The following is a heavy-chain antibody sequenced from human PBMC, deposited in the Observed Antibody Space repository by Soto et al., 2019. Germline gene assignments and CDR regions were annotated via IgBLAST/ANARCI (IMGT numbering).Heavy chain of an antibody. CDR1: GFTFSSYW. CDR3: ARGPSIYDYGGDFDY. CDR2: INSDGSST. Sequence: EVQLVESGGGLVQPGGSLRLSCAASGFTFSSYWMHWVRQAPGKGLVWVSRINSDGSSTSYADSVKGRFTISRDNAKNTLYLQMNSLRAEDTAVDYCARGPSIYDYGGDFDYWGQGTLVTVSS. D-gene: IGHD4-17*01. J-gene: IGHJ4*02. V-gene: IGHV3-74*01.